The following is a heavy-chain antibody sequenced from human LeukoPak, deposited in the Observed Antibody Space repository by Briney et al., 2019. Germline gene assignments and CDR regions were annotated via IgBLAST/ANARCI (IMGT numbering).Heavy chain of an antibody. CDR1: GGTFSSYA. D-gene: IGHD2-2*01. J-gene: IGHJ6*02. CDR3: AVGYCSSTSCYPNYYYYGMDV. CDR2: IIPILGIA. Sequence: SVKVSCKASGGTFSSYAISWVRQAPGQGLEWMGRIIPILGIANYAQKFQGRVTITADKSTSTAYVELSSLRSEDTAVYYCAVGYCSSTSCYPNYYYYGMDVWGQGTTVTVSS. V-gene: IGHV1-69*04.